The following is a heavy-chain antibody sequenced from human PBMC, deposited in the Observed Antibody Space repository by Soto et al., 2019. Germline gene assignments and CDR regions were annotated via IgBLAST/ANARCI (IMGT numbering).Heavy chain of an antibody. CDR1: GGSLSGSY. V-gene: IGHV4-34*01. J-gene: IGHJ4*02. Sequence: QVQLQQWGAGLLKPSETLSLTCAVYGGSLSGSYWSWIRQPPGTGLEWIGEIHHSGSTHYNPSLKSRVTLSVDTSKNQFSLKLNSVTAADTAVYYCASPGYCSDGTCYTDYWGQGTLVTVSS. CDR2: IHHSGST. D-gene: IGHD2-15*01. CDR3: ASPGYCSDGTCYTDY.